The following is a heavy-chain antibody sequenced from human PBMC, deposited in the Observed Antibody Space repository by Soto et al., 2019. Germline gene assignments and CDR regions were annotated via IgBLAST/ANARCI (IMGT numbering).Heavy chain of an antibody. J-gene: IGHJ6*03. V-gene: IGHV2-5*02. CDR3: AHSFIFGVAPDMDV. D-gene: IGHD3-3*02. CDR1: GFSLSTSGVG. Sequence: QITLKESGPTLVKPTQTLTLTCTFSGFSLSTSGVGVGWIRQPPGKALEWLALIYWDDDKRYSPSLKSRLTITNDTSKNQVVLTMTNMDPVDTATYYCAHSFIFGVAPDMDVWGKGTTVTVSS. CDR2: IYWDDDK.